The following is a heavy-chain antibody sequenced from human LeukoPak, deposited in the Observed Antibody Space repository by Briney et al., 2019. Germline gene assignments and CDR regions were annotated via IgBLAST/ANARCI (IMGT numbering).Heavy chain of an antibody. CDR2: INPNSGNT. Sequence: GVSVKVSCKASGYTFISYEIHWVRQATGQGLEWMGWINPNSGNTRYVQKFQGRVTFTRDTSRGTAYMELSSLRSEDTAIYYCARGASRSFDYWGQGTLLTVSP. J-gene: IGHJ4*02. CDR1: GYTFISYE. D-gene: IGHD6-6*01. V-gene: IGHV1-8*03. CDR3: ARGASRSFDY.